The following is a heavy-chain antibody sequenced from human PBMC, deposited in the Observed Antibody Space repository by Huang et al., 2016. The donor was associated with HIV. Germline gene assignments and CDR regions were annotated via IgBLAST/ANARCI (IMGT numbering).Heavy chain of an antibody. CDR2: IYYSGSP. Sequence: GTLSLTCSVSGDSISSQYWGWIRQPPGKGLEWIGTIYYSGSPSYNPSLKSLVTMSVDTSKNQFSLKLNSVTAADTAVYYCARYDVLTGANYYMDVWGIGSTVSVSS. D-gene: IGHD3-9*01. CDR1: GDSISSQY. J-gene: IGHJ6*03. CDR3: ARYDVLTGANYYMDV. V-gene: IGHV4-59*11.